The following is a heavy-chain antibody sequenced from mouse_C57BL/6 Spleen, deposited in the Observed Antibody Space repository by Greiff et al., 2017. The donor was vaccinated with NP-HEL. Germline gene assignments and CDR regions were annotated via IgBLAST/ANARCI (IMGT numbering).Heavy chain of an antibody. CDR3: TRAIAY. CDR1: GYTFTDYE. CDR2: IDPETGGT. J-gene: IGHJ3*01. Sequence: QVQLQQSGAELVRPGASVTLSCKASGYTFTDYEMHWVKQTPVHGLAWIGAIDPETGGTAYNQKFKGQAILTADKSYITAYIKLRSLTSDYSAVYYCTRAIAYWGQGTLVTVSA. V-gene: IGHV1-15*01.